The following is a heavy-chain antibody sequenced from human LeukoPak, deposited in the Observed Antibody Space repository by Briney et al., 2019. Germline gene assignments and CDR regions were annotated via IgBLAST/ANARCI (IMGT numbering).Heavy chain of an antibody. CDR3: ARGGNIVVVTAFDI. CDR1: GFTFSSYA. CDR2: ISYDGSNK. D-gene: IGHD2-21*02. Sequence: GGSLRLSCAASGFTFSSYAMHWVRQAPGKGLEWVAVISYDGSNKYYADSVKGRFTISRDNSKNTLYLQMNSLRAEDTAVYYCARGGNIVVVTAFDIWGQGTMVTVSS. V-gene: IGHV3-30*04. J-gene: IGHJ3*02.